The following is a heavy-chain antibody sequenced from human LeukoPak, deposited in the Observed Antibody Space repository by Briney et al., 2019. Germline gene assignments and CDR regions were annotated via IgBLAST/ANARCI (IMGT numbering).Heavy chain of an antibody. V-gene: IGHV4-34*01. CDR1: GGSFSGYY. CDR2: INHSGST. CDR3: TRDQLRFLKWFSN. Sequence: PSETLSLTCAVYGGSFSGYYWSWIRQPPGKGLEWIGEINHSGSTNYNPSLKSRVTISVDTSKNQFSLKLSSVTAADTAVYYCTRDQLRFLKWFSNWGQGTLVTVSS. D-gene: IGHD3-3*01. J-gene: IGHJ4*02.